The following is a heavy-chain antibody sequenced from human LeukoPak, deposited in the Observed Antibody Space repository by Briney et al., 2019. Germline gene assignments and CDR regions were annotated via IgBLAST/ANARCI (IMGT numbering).Heavy chain of an antibody. CDR3: AREWGSSGWRYYFDY. CDR1: GGSISSYY. J-gene: IGHJ4*02. V-gene: IGHV4-59*01. Sequence: PSETLSLTCTVSGGSISSYYWSWIRQPPGKGLEWIGYIYYSASTNYNPSLKSRVTISVDTSKNQFSLKLSSVTAADTAVYYCAREWGSSGWRYYFDYWGQGTLVTVSS. CDR2: IYYSAST. D-gene: IGHD6-19*01.